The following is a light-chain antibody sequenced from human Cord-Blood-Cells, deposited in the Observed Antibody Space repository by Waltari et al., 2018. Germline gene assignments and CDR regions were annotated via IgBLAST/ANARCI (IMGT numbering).Light chain of an antibody. Sequence: DIQMTQSPSSLSASVGDRVTITCRASQSISSYLNWYQQKPGKAPMLLIYAASSLQSGVPSRFSGSGSGTDFTLTISSLQPEDFATYYCQQSYSRTFGQGTKLEIK. CDR1: QSISSY. V-gene: IGKV1-39*01. CDR2: AAS. J-gene: IGKJ2*01. CDR3: QQSYSRT.